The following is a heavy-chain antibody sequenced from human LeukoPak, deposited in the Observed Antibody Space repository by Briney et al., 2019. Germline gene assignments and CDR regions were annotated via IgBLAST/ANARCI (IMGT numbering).Heavy chain of an antibody. D-gene: IGHD3-22*01. V-gene: IGHV1-46*01. CDR1: GYTFISYY. CDR3: ARDTANYYYDSSGYYFDY. CDR2: INPRGGST. Sequence: ASVKVSCKASGYTFISYYMHWVRQAPGQGPEWMGIINPRGGSTSYAQKFQGRVTMTRDTSTSTVYMELSSLRSEDTAVYYCARDTANYYYDSSGYYFDYWGQGTLVTVSS. J-gene: IGHJ4*02.